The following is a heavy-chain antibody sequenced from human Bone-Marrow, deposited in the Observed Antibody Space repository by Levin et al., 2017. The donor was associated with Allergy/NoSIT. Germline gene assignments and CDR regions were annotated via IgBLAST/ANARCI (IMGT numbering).Heavy chain of an antibody. CDR3: VKDKRAAPPDYFDY. V-gene: IGHV3-9*01. CDR1: GFTFDDYA. J-gene: IGHJ4*02. D-gene: IGHD2-15*01. Sequence: GGSLRLSCTASGFTFDDYAMHWVRQGPGKGLEWVSGISWNSGSLAYADSVKGRFTISRDNAKNSLYLQMNSLRAEETAFYYCVKDKRAAPPDYFDYWGQGTLVTVSS. CDR2: ISWNSGSL.